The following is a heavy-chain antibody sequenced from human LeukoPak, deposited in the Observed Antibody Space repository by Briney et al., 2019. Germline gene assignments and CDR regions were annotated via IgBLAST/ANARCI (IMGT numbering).Heavy chain of an antibody. CDR2: INHSGST. V-gene: IGHV4-34*01. D-gene: IGHD6-13*01. CDR1: GGSFSGYY. J-gene: IGHJ3*02. CDR3: ARAKPGIAAAGIYAFDI. Sequence: PSETLSLTCAVYGGSFSGYYWSWIRQPSGKGLEWIGEINHSGSTNYNPSLKSRVTISVDTSKNQFSLKLSSVTAADTAVYYCARAKPGIAAAGIYAFDIWGQGTMVTVSS.